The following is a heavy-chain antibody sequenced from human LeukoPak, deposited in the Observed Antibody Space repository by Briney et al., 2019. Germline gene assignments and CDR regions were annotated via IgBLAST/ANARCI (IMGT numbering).Heavy chain of an antibody. V-gene: IGHV3-11*01. CDR1: GFTFSDCY. CDR3: ARPAGYSYGFDY. J-gene: IGHJ4*02. Sequence: GSLRLSCADSGFTFSDCYMSWIRQAPGKELEWVSYISSSGSTMYYADFVKGRFTISSDNAKNSLYLQLNSLRAEQTTVYYCARPAGYSYGFDYWGQGRLGTVSS. CDR2: ISSSGSTM. D-gene: IGHD5-18*01.